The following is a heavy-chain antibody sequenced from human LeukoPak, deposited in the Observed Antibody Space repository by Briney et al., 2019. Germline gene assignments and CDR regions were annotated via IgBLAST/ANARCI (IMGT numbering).Heavy chain of an antibody. J-gene: IGHJ3*02. CDR3: ANPRNYGSGTRNAFDI. Sequence: GGSLRLSCAASGFTFGTYSMKWVRQAPGKGLEWVSSISTTSSYIYYADSVKGRFTISRDNAKDSLYLQMNSLRAEDTAVYYCANPRNYGSGTRNAFDIWGQGTMVTVSS. V-gene: IGHV3-21*01. CDR1: GFTFGTYS. CDR2: ISTTSSYI. D-gene: IGHD3-10*01.